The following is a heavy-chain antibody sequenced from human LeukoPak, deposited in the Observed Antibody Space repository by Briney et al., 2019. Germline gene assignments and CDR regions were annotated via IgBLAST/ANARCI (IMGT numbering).Heavy chain of an antibody. CDR3: ASWGAPVLSPGYSSSWLPDY. V-gene: IGHV1-69*13. J-gene: IGHJ4*02. CDR2: IIPIFGTA. D-gene: IGHD6-13*01. Sequence: ASVNVSCKASGGTFSSYAISWVRQAPGQGLEWMGGIIPIFGTANYAQKFQGRVTITADESTSTAYMELSSLRSEDTAVYYCASWGAPVLSPGYSSSWLPDYWGQGTLVTVSS. CDR1: GGTFSSYA.